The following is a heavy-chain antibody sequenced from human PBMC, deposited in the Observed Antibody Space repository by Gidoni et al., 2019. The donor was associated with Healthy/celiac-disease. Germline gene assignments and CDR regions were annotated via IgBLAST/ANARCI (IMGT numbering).Heavy chain of an antibody. Sequence: KKPGSSVKVSCKASGGTFSSYAISWVRQAPGQGLEWMGGIIPIFGTANSAQKFQGRVTITADESTSTAYMELSSLRSEDTAVYYCARTYYYDSSGYSGPYFDYWGQGTLVTVSS. CDR1: GGTFSSYA. D-gene: IGHD3-22*01. CDR2: IIPIFGTA. CDR3: ARTYYYDSSGYSGPYFDY. J-gene: IGHJ4*02. V-gene: IGHV1-69*01.